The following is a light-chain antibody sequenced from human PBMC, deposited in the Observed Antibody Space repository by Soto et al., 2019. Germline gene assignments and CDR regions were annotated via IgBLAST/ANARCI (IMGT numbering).Light chain of an antibody. CDR1: QTISSW. V-gene: IGKV1-33*01. CDR3: QQYYNLPIT. CDR2: HAS. J-gene: IGKJ5*01. Sequence: DIQPPQSPSSLSASVGAGVTITCRASQTISSWLAWYQQKPGKAPKLLISHASSLQAGDPSRFSGGGSGTYFTFTISSLQPKDIATYYCQQYYNLPITVGKGTRLEIK.